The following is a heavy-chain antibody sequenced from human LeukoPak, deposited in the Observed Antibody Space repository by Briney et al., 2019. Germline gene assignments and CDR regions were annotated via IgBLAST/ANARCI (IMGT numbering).Heavy chain of an antibody. Sequence: SETLSLTCTVPGGSISSYYWSWIRQPAGKGLEWIGRIYSSGDTYYNPSLDSRVTMSVDTSKNLFSLKLSSVTAADTAVYYCARDAYYYDSSGYYLLDYWGQGTLVTVSS. J-gene: IGHJ4*02. V-gene: IGHV4-4*07. CDR2: IYSSGDT. D-gene: IGHD3-22*01. CDR1: GGSISSYY. CDR3: ARDAYYYDSSGYYLLDY.